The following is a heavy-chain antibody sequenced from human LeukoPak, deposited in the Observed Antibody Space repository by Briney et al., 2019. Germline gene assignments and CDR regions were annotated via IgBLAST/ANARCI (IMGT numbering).Heavy chain of an antibody. D-gene: IGHD3-3*01. V-gene: IGHV3-30*19. CDR2: LQYHGGDI. CDR3: ARMHLQSGYPPLGYMDV. CDR1: GFTFSNYG. Sequence: GGSLRLSCAAAGFTFSNYGMHWVRQAPDKGLEWVAFLQYHGGDIHYADSVEGRFTISRDNSKNTLYLQMNSLRPEDTAVYYCARMHLQSGYPPLGYMDVWGKGTTVTVSS. J-gene: IGHJ6*03.